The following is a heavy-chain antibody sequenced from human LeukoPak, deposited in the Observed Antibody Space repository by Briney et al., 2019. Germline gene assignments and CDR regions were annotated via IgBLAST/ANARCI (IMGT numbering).Heavy chain of an antibody. D-gene: IGHD2-15*01. V-gene: IGHV1-18*01. CDR3: ARRRCSGGSCYPFDY. CDR2: ISAYNGNT. CDR1: GGTFSSYA. J-gene: IGHJ4*02. Sequence: ASVKVSCKASGGTFSSYAISWVRQAPGQGLEWMGWISAYNGNTNYAQKLQGRVTMTTDTSTSTAYMELRSLRSDDTAVYYCARRRCSGGSCYPFDYWGQGTLVTVSS.